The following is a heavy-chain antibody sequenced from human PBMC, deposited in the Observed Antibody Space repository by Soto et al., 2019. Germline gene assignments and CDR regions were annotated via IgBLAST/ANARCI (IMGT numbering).Heavy chain of an antibody. CDR2: ISAYNGNT. D-gene: IGHD3-16*02. CDR1: GYTFTSYG. Sequence: QVQLVQSGAEVKKPGASVKVSCKASGYTFTSYGISWVRQAPGQGLEWMGWISAYNGNTNYAQKLQGRVTMTTDTSTITAYMELRSLRSDDTAVYYCASDVYDYIWGSYRYVVGVDYWGQGTLVTVSS. CDR3: ASDVYDYIWGSYRYVVGVDY. J-gene: IGHJ4*02. V-gene: IGHV1-18*01.